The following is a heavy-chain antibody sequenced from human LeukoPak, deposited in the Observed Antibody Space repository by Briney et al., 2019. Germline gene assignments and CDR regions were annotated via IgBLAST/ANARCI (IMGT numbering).Heavy chain of an antibody. D-gene: IGHD2-15*01. CDR2: IYYSGST. J-gene: IGHJ4*02. V-gene: IGHV4-39*01. CDR1: GASISSSTYY. CDR3: ARQVVVAATHFDY. Sequence: SETLSLTCSVSGASISSSTYYWGWIRQPPGKGLEWIGSIYYSGSTYYNPSLKSRVTISVDTSKNQFSLKLNSVTAADTAVYYCARQVVVAATHFDYWGQGTLVTVSS.